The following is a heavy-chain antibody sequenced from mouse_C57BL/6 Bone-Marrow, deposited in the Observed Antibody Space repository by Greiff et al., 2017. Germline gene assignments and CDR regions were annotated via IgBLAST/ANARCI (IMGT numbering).Heavy chain of an antibody. CDR1: GYIFTEYT. V-gene: IGHV1-62-2*01. J-gene: IGHJ2*01. CDR2: FYPGSGSI. D-gene: IGHD2-4*01. CDR3: ARHERYYDYEGYFDY. Sequence: VQLQESGAELVKPGASVKLSCKASGYIFTEYTIHWVKQRFGQGLEWIGWFYPGSGSIKYNERFQDKATLTADKSSNTVYMELSRLTSEDSAVYFCARHERYYDYEGYFDYWGQGTTLTVSS.